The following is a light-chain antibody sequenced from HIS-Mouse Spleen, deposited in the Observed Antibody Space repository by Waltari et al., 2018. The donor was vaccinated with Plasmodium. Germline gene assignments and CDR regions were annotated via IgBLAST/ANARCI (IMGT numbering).Light chain of an antibody. Sequence: QSALTQPASVSGSPGQSITISCTGTSSDVGSYNLVSWSQQHPGKAPKLRIYEGSKRPSGVSNRFSGSKSGNTASLTISGLQAEDEADYYCCSYAGSSTYVFGTGTKVTVL. J-gene: IGLJ1*01. CDR3: CSYAGSSTYV. CDR1: SSDVGSYNL. CDR2: EGS. V-gene: IGLV2-23*01.